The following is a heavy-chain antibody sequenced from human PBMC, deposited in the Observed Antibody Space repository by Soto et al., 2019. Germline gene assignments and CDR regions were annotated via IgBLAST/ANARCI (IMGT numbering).Heavy chain of an antibody. CDR3: AISCRDRGCSLRGAFDI. V-gene: IGHV1-18*01. Sequence: VASVKVSCKASGYTFTSYGISWVRQAPGQGLEWMGWISAYNGNTNYAQKLQGRVTMTTGTSTSTAYMELRSLRSDDTAVYYCAISCRDRGCSLRGAFDIWGQGTMVTVSS. J-gene: IGHJ3*02. CDR2: ISAYNGNT. D-gene: IGHD3-10*02. CDR1: GYTFTSYG.